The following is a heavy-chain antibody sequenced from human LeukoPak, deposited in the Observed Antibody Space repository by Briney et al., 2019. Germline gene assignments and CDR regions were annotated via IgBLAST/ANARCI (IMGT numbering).Heavy chain of an antibody. V-gene: IGHV3-30*02. J-gene: IGHJ3*02. D-gene: IGHD6-19*01. CDR2: IRYDGSNK. Sequence: GGSLRLSCAASGFTFSSYGMHWVRQAPGKGLEWVAFIRYDGSNKYYADSVKGRFTISRDNSKNTLYLQMNSLRAEDTAVYHCATHYSGWYVAINAFDIWGQGTMVTVSS. CDR1: GFTFSSYG. CDR3: ATHYSGWYVAINAFDI.